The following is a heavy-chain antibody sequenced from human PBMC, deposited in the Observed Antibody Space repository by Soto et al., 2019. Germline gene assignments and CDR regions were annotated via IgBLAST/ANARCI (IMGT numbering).Heavy chain of an antibody. V-gene: IGHV4-31*03. CDR3: ARVRAARAEDDY. CDR2: IYYSGST. CDR1: GGSISSGGYY. J-gene: IGHJ4*02. Sequence: QVKLQESGPGLVKPSQTLSLTCTVSGGSISSGGYYWSWIRQHPGKGLEWIGYIYYSGSTYYNPSLKSRVTISVDTSKNQFSLKLSSVTAADTEGYYCARVRAARAEDDYWGQGTLVTVSS. D-gene: IGHD6-6*01.